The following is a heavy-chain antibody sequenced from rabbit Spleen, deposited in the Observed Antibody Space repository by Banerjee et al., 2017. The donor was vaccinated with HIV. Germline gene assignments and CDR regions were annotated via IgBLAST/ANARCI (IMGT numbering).Heavy chain of an antibody. V-gene: IGHV1S47*01. D-gene: IGHD2-1*01. CDR2: IDAVFGTT. CDR3: ARARDTYDDVGDYARLDL. J-gene: IGHJ3*01. Sequence: QEQLVESGGGLVQPGGSLKLSCKASGFDFSSYGVSWVRQAPGKGLEWIGYIDAVFGTTYYASWVNGRFTVSRHNAQNTLYLQLTSLTAADTATYFCARARDTYDDVGDYARLDLWGPGTLVTVS. CDR1: GFDFSSYG.